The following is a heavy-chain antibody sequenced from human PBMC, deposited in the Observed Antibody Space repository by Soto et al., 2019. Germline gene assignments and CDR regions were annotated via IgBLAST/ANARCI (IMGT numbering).Heavy chain of an antibody. J-gene: IGHJ6*03. Sequence: PGGSLRLSCAASGFTFSDHYMDWVRQAPGKGLEWVGRTRNKANSYTTEYAASVKGRFTISRDDSKNSLYLQMNSLKTEDTAVYYCARVATIFGVVTPYYYYYMDVWGKGTTVTVSS. CDR3: ARVATIFGVVTPYYYYYMDV. V-gene: IGHV3-72*01. D-gene: IGHD3-3*01. CDR2: TRNKANSYTT. CDR1: GFTFSDHY.